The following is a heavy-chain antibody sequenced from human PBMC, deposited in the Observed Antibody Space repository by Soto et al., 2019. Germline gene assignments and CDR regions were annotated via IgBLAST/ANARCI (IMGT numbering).Heavy chain of an antibody. Sequence: APRLSXADSGFTFDDYAMHWVRQAPGKGLEWVSGISWNSGSIGYADSVKGRFTISRDNAKNSLYLQMNSLRAEDTALYYCAKERYSYGSLGYWGQGTLVTVSS. D-gene: IGHD5-18*01. CDR2: ISWNSGSI. V-gene: IGHV3-9*01. J-gene: IGHJ4*02. CDR3: AKERYSYGSLGY. CDR1: GFTFDDYA.